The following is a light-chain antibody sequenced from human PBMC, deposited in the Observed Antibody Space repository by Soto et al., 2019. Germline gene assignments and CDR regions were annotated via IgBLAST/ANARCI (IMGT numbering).Light chain of an antibody. CDR2: GIS. CDR1: QTVGKN. J-gene: IGKJ5*01. Sequence: EVVMTQSPATLSVSPGERATLSCRASQTVGKNYLAWYQQKPGQAPRLLIYGISARATGIPARFSGSGSGTEFTLIINSLQSEDFAVYYCQQYTNWPITFGQGTRLEIK. V-gene: IGKV3-15*01. CDR3: QQYTNWPIT.